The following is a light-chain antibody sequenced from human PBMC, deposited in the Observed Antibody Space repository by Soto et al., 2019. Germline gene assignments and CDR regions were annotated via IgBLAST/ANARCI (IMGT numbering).Light chain of an antibody. J-gene: IGKJ2*02. CDR1: QGISSY. CDR3: QQYYSYPSWT. Sequence: AIRMTRSPSSLSASTGARVTITCRASQGISSYLAWYQQKPGKAPKLLIYAASTLQSGVPSRFSGSGSGTDFTLTISCLQSEDFATYYCQQYYSYPSWTFGQGTKLEIK. V-gene: IGKV1-8*01. CDR2: AAS.